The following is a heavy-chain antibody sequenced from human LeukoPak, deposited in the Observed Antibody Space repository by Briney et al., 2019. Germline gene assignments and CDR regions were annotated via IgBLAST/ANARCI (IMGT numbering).Heavy chain of an antibody. Sequence: ASVKVSCKVSGYTLTELSMHWLRQAPGKGLEWMGGFDPEDGETIYAQKFQGRVTMTEDTSTDTAYMELSSLRSEDTAVYYCATRIGPSLGSYLSEIDYWGQGTLVTVSS. CDR2: FDPEDGET. CDR1: GYTLTELS. V-gene: IGHV1-24*01. CDR3: ATRIGPSLGSYLSEIDY. J-gene: IGHJ4*02. D-gene: IGHD1-26*01.